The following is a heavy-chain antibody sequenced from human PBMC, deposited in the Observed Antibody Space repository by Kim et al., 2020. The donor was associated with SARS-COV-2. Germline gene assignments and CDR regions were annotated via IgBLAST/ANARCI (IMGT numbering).Heavy chain of an antibody. D-gene: IGHD3-22*01. CDR1: GFTFSSYG. J-gene: IGHJ4*02. CDR2: IWYDGSNK. V-gene: IGHV3-33*01. CDR3: ARCHLYDSSGATPDY. Sequence: GGSLRLSCAASGFTFSSYGMHWVRQAPGKGLEWVAVIWYDGSNKYYADSVKGRFTISRDNSKNTLYLQMNSLRAEDTAVYYCARCHLYDSSGATPDYWGQGTLVTVSS.